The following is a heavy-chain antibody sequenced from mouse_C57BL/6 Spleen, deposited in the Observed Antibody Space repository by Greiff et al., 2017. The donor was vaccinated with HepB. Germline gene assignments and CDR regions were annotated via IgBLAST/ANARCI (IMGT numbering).Heavy chain of an antibody. CDR3: ARRTVVATGDYFDY. J-gene: IGHJ2*01. D-gene: IGHD1-1*01. CDR1: GYTFTSYW. CDR2: IHPNSGST. V-gene: IGHV1-64*01. Sequence: VQLQESGAELVKPGASVKLSCKASGYTFTSYWMHWVKQRPGQGLEWIGMIHPNSGSTNYNEKLKSKATLTVDKSSSTAYMQLSSLTSEDSAVYYCARRTVVATGDYFDYWGQGTTLTVSS.